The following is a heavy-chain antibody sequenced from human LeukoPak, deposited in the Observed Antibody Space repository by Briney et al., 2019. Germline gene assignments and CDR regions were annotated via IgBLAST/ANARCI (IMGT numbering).Heavy chain of an antibody. CDR3: ARDGVPAAIRGWFDP. D-gene: IGHD2-2*02. CDR1: GFTFSSYS. Sequence: GGSLRLSCAASGFTFSSYSMNWVRQAPGKGLEWVSYISSSSTIYYADSVKGRFTISRDNAKNSLYLQMNSLRAEDTAAYYCARDGVPAAIRGWFDPWGQGTLVTVSS. V-gene: IGHV3-48*04. CDR2: ISSSSTI. J-gene: IGHJ5*02.